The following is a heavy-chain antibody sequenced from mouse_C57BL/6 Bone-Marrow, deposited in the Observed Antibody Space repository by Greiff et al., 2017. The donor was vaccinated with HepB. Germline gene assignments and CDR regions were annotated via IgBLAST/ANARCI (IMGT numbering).Heavy chain of an antibody. CDR1: GYAFSSSW. V-gene: IGHV1-82*01. D-gene: IGHD2-1*01. Sequence: QVQLQQSGPELVKPGASVKISCKASGYAFSSSWMNWVKQRPGKGLEWIGRIYPGDGDTNYNGKFKGKATLTADKSSSTAYMQLSSLTSEDSAVYFCASPSTPYAMDYWGQGTSVTVSS. CDR3: ASPSTPYAMDY. CDR2: IYPGDGDT. J-gene: IGHJ4*01.